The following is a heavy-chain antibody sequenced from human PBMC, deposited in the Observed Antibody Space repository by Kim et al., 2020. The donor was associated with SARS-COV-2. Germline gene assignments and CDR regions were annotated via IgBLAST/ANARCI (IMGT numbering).Heavy chain of an antibody. D-gene: IGHD5-18*01. V-gene: IGHV3-23*01. Sequence: ADSVKGRFTISRDNSKNTLYLQMNSLRAEDTAVYYCAKSQSQLWPNWFDPWGQGTLVTVSS. CDR3: AKSQSQLWPNWFDP. J-gene: IGHJ5*02.